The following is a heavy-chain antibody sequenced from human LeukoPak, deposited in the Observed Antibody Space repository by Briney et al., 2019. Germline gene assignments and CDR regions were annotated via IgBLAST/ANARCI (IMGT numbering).Heavy chain of an antibody. D-gene: IGHD1-26*01. CDR2: ISYDGSKK. V-gene: IGHV3-30*04. CDR3: ARDNSGSYYFDY. CDR1: GFTFSSYA. J-gene: IGHJ4*02. Sequence: GGSLRLSCAASGFTFSSYALHWVRQAPGKGLEWVAVISYDGSKKYYADSVKGRFTISRDNAKNSLYLQMNSLRAEDTAVYYCARDNSGSYYFDYWGQGTLVTVSS.